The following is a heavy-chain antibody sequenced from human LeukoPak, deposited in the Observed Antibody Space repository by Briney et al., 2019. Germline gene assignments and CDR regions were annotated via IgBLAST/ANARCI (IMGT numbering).Heavy chain of an antibody. D-gene: IGHD5-18*01. J-gene: IGHJ4*02. CDR3: ARDQGGGYSYGWQSFDY. CDR2: ISSSSSTI. V-gene: IGHV3-48*04. CDR1: GVTFSSYS. Sequence: GGSLRLSCAVSGVTFSSYSMNWVRRAPGKGLEWVSYISSSSSTIYYADSVKGRFTISRDNAKNSLYLQMNSLRAEDTAVYYCARDQGGGYSYGWQSFDYWGQGTLVTVSS.